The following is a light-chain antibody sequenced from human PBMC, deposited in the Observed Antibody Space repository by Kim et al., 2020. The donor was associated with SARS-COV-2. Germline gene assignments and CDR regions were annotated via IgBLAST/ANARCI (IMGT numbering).Light chain of an antibody. CDR1: SSNIGSNY. CDR2: RNN. V-gene: IGLV1-47*01. Sequence: QSVLTQPPSASGTPGQRVTISCSGSSSNIGSNYVNWYQQLPGTAPKLLIFRNNQRPSGVPDRFSGSKSGTSASLAISGLRSDDAADYYCAAWDNSLNGYYVFGTGTKVTVL. J-gene: IGLJ1*01. CDR3: AAWDNSLNGYYV.